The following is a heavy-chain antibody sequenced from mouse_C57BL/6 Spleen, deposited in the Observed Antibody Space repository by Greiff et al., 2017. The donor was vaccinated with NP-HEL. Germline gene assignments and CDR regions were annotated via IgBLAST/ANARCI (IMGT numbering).Heavy chain of an antibody. CDR1: GYTFTNYW. CDR3: ARSYSNYEYFDV. J-gene: IGHJ1*03. V-gene: IGHV1-63*01. Sequence: VQLQQSGAELVRPGTSVKMSCKASGYTFTNYWIGWAKQRPGHGLEWIGDIYPGGGYTNYNEKFKGKATLTADKSSSTAYMQFSSLTSEDSAIYYCARSYSNYEYFDVWGTGSTVTVSS. D-gene: IGHD2-5*01. CDR2: IYPGGGYT.